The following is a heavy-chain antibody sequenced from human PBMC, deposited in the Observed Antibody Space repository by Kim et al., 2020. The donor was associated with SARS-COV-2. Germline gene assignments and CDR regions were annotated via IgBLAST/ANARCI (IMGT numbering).Heavy chain of an antibody. V-gene: IGHV3-30*04. Sequence: GGSLRLSCAASGFTFSSYAMHWVRQAPGKGLEWVAVISYDGSNKYYADSVKGRFTISRDNSKNTLYLQMNSLRAEDTAVYYCARAVAGTYYYGMDVWGQG. D-gene: IGHD6-19*01. CDR1: GFTFSSYA. CDR3: ARAVAGTYYYGMDV. CDR2: ISYDGSNK. J-gene: IGHJ6*02.